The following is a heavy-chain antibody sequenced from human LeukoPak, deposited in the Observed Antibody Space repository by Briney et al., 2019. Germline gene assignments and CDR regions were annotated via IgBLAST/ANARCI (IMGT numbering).Heavy chain of an antibody. D-gene: IGHD3-22*01. CDR3: ARASSGSYYYFTT. J-gene: IGHJ4*02. CDR2: IHTSGST. V-gene: IGHV4-4*07. CDR1: GGSISSYS. Sequence: PSETLSLTCTVSGGSISSYSWNWIRQPAGKGLEWIGRIHTSGSTNYNPSLKSRVTMSVDTSKNQFSLKLSSVTAADTAIYYCARASSGSYYYFTTGAREPWSPSPQ.